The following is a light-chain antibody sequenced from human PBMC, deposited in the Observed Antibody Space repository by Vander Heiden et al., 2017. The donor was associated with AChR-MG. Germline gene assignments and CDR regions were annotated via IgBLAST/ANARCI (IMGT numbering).Light chain of an antibody. CDR3: QAWDSSSYV. J-gene: IGLJ1*01. Sequence: SYELTQPPSVPVSPGQTASITCSGDKWGDKFACWYQQKPGQSPVLVIYQDSRRPSGIPERFSGSNSGNTATLTISGTQAMDEADYYCQAWDSSSYVFGTGTKVTVL. CDR2: QDS. CDR1: KWGDKF. V-gene: IGLV3-1*01.